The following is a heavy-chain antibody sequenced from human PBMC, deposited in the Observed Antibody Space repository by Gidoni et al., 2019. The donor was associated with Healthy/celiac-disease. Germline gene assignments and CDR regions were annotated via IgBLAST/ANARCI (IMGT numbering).Heavy chain of an antibody. CDR2: ISGSGGST. D-gene: IGHD3-3*01. CDR1: GFTFSSYA. Sequence: EVQLLEPGGGLVQPGGSLRLSCAAPGFTFSSYAMSWVRQAPGKGLEGVSAISGSGGSTYYADSVKGRFTISRDNSKNTLYLQMNSLRAEDTAVYYCAKYRSGYYRSYYFDYWGQGTLVTVSS. CDR3: AKYRSGYYRSYYFDY. J-gene: IGHJ4*02. V-gene: IGHV3-23*01.